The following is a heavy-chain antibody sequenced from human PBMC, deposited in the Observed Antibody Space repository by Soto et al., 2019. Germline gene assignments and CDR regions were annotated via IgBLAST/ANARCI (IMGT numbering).Heavy chain of an antibody. D-gene: IGHD6-13*01. Sequence: GASVKVSCKASGGTFSSYAISWVRQAPGQGLEWMGGIIPIFGTANYAQKFQGRVTITADESTSTAYMELSSLRSEDTAVYYCARDRVAASYYYGMDGWGQGTTVTVSS. V-gene: IGHV1-69*13. CDR3: ARDRVAASYYYGMDG. CDR2: IIPIFGTA. CDR1: GGTFSSYA. J-gene: IGHJ6*02.